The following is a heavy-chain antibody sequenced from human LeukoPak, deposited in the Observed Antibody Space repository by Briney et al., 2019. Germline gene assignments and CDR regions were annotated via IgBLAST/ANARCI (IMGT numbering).Heavy chain of an antibody. J-gene: IGHJ4*02. D-gene: IGHD3-3*01. CDR2: LSYDGSNK. CDR1: GFTFSSYA. CDR3: ARPKSGYFTSYFDY. Sequence: GRSLRLSCAASGFTFSSYAMHWVRQAPGKGLEWVAVLSYDGSNKYYADSVKGRFTISRDNSKNTLYLQMNSLRAEDTAVYYCARPKSGYFTSYFDYWGQGALVTVSS. V-gene: IGHV3-30*04.